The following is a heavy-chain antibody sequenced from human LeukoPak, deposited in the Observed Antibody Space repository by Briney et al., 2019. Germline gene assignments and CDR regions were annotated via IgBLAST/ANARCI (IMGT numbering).Heavy chain of an antibody. CDR2: IYTSGST. J-gene: IGHJ4*02. D-gene: IGHD6-13*01. V-gene: IGHV4-4*07. CDR3: ARGYSSSWSPRVYFDY. Sequence: PSETLSLTCTVSGGSISSYYWSWIRQPAGKGLEWIGRIYTSGSTNYNPSLKSRVTMSVGTSKNQFSLKLSSVTAADTAVYYCARGYSSSWSPRVYFDYWGQGTLVTVSS. CDR1: GGSISSYY.